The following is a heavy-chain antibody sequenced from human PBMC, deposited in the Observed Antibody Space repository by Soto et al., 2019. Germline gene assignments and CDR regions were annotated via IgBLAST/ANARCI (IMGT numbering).Heavy chain of an antibody. CDR2: ISAYNGNT. CDR3: ARDMGRFYSSSLFDY. V-gene: IGHV1-18*04. J-gene: IGHJ4*02. D-gene: IGHD6-6*01. Sequence: SVKVSCKASGYTFTSYGISWVRQAPGQGLEWMGWISAYNGNTNYAQKLQGRVTMTTDTSTSTAYMELRSLRSDDTAVYYCARDMGRFYSSSLFDYWGQGTLVTVSS. CDR1: GYTFTSYG.